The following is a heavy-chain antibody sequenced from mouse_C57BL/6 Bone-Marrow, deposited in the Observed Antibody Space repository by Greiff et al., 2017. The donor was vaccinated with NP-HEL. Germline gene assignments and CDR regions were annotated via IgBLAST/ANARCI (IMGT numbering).Heavy chain of an antibody. CDR2: IRLKSDNYAT. CDR3: TVLTGYFDV. CDR1: GFTFSNYW. Sequence: EVKLVESGGGLVQPGGSMKLSCVASGFTFSNYWMNWVRQSPEKGLEWVAQIRLKSDNYATHYADSVKGSFTISRDDSKSSVYLQMNNLRAEDTGIYYWTVLTGYFDVWGTGTTVTVSS. J-gene: IGHJ1*03. V-gene: IGHV6-3*01. D-gene: IGHD4-1*01.